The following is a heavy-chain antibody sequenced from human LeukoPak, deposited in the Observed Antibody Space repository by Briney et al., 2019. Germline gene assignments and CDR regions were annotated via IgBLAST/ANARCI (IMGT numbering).Heavy chain of an antibody. Sequence: ASVKVSFTASGYTFTGYYMHWVRQAPGQGLEWMGWINPNTSGTDYAQKFQGRVTMTRDTSISTAYMELSGLKSDDTAVYYCARALGDTQGWSDPWGQGALVTVSS. J-gene: IGHJ5*02. CDR1: GYTFTGYY. CDR2: INPNTSGT. CDR3: ARALGDTQGWSDP. V-gene: IGHV1-2*02. D-gene: IGHD5-18*01.